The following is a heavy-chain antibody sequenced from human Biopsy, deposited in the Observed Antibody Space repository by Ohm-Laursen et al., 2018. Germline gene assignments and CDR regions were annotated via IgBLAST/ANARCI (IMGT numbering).Heavy chain of an antibody. D-gene: IGHD5-12*01. V-gene: IGHV4-31*03. CDR2: IYHTGST. CDR1: GDSISSGGNY. Sequence: SQTLSLTCTVSGDSISSGGNYWSWIRQFPGKGLEWIACIYHTGSTYYNPSLKSRLSIAIDTSKNQFSLSLRSVTAADTAVYYCARADMVTTIVDYWGQGTLVTASS. CDR3: ARADMVTTIVDY. J-gene: IGHJ4*02.